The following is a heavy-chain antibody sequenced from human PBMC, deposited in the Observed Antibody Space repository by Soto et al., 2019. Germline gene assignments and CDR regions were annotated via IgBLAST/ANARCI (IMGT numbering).Heavy chain of an antibody. D-gene: IGHD3-10*01. CDR2: ISYDGSNR. J-gene: IGHJ4*02. Sequence: QVQLVESGGGVVQPGRSLRLSCAASVFPFTTYGMHWVREGPGKGLEWVAVISYDGSNRYYADSVKGRFTISRDNSKNTLYLQMNDLRPEDTALYYCVGGQYYFDYRGQGTLVTVSS. V-gene: IGHV3-30*03. CDR3: VGGQYYFDY. CDR1: VFPFTTYG.